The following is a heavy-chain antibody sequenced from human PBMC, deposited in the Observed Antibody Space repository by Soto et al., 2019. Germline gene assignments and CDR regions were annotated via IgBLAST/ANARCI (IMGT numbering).Heavy chain of an antibody. Sequence: ASVKVSCKASGGTFSSYAISWVRPAPGQGLERMGGIIPIFGTANYAQKFQGRVTITADESTSTAYMELSSLRSEDTAVYYCARDLRPRSYYHILTGPDASDIWGQGTMVTVSS. D-gene: IGHD3-9*01. J-gene: IGHJ3*02. V-gene: IGHV1-69*13. CDR2: IIPIFGTA. CDR3: ARDLRPRSYYHILTGPDASDI. CDR1: GGTFSSYA.